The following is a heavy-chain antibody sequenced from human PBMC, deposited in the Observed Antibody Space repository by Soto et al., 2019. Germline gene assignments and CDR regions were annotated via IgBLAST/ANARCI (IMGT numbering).Heavy chain of an antibody. CDR3: ARVITIFGVASRPDYGMDV. J-gene: IGHJ6*02. CDR1: GYTFTSYG. Sequence: ASVKVSCMASGYTFTSYGISWVRQAPGQGLEWMGWISAYNGNTNYAQKLQGRVTMTTDTSTSTAYMELRSLRSDDTAVYYCARVITIFGVASRPDYGMDVWGQGTTVTVSS. D-gene: IGHD3-3*01. V-gene: IGHV1-18*01. CDR2: ISAYNGNT.